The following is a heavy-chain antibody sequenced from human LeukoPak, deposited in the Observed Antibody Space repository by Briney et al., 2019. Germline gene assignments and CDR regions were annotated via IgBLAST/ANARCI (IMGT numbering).Heavy chain of an antibody. CDR3: AELGITMIGGV. J-gene: IGHJ6*04. V-gene: IGHV3-23*01. CDR2: ISGSGGST. Sequence: GGSLSLSCAASGFTFSSYGMSWVRQAPGKGLEWVSAISGSGGSTYYADSVKGRFTISRDNSKNTLYLQMNSLRAEDTAVYYCAELGITMIGGVWGKGTTVTISS. CDR1: GFTFSSYG. D-gene: IGHD3-10*02.